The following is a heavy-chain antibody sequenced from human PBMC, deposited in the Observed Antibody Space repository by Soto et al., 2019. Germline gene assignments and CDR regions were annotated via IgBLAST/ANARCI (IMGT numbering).Heavy chain of an antibody. CDR3: ARGDSSGDKTKPGWFDP. J-gene: IGHJ5*02. V-gene: IGHV1-69*01. Sequence: QVQLVQSGAEVKKPGSSVKVSCTASGGTFSSYAISWVRQAPGQGLEWMGGIIPIFGTANYAQKFQGRVTITADETTSTAYMELSSRRSEDTAVYYCARGDSSGDKTKPGWFDPWGQGTLVTVSS. CDR1: GGTFSSYA. D-gene: IGHD3-22*01. CDR2: IIPIFGTA.